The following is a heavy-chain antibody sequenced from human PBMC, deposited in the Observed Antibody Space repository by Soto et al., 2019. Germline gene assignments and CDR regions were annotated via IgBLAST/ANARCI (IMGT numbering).Heavy chain of an antibody. Sequence: GGSLRLSCAASGFNLSDYYMSWIRQAPGKGLEWVSYISSSGSTIYCADSMKGRFTISRDNAKNSLYLQMNSLRAEDTAVYYCAREGLVLAPSTVNSDHYYYAMDVWGQGTTVTVSS. CDR1: GFNLSDYY. J-gene: IGHJ6*02. V-gene: IGHV3-11*01. CDR2: ISSSGSTI. D-gene: IGHD3-3*02. CDR3: AREGLVLAPSTVNSDHYYYAMDV.